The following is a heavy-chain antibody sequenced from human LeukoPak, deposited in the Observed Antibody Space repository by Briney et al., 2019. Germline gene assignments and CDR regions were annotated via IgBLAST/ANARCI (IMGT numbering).Heavy chain of an antibody. D-gene: IGHD3-22*01. V-gene: IGHV3-49*04. CDR1: GFTFGDYA. J-gene: IGHJ3*02. Sequence: GGSLRLSCTASGFTFGDYAMSWVRQAPGKGLEWVGFIRSKAYGGTTEYAASVKGRFTISRDDSKSIAYLQMNSLKTEDTAVYYCTRGAHYYDSSGIEAFDIWGQGTMVTVSS. CDR3: TRGAHYYDSSGIEAFDI. CDR2: IRSKAYGGTT.